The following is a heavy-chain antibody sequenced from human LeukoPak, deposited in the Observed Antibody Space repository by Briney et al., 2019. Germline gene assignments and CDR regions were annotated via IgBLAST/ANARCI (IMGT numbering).Heavy chain of an antibody. CDR1: GSSISSRSYY. D-gene: IGHD4-23*01. Sequence: SETLSLTCTVSGSSISSRSYYWGWIRQPPEKGLEWIGSIYYSGSTYYNPSLKSRVTISVDTSKNQFSLKLSSVTAADTAVYYCAREAGSVLKRATVVTRGFDYWGQGTLVTVSS. CDR3: AREAGSVLKRATVVTRGFDY. J-gene: IGHJ4*02. V-gene: IGHV4-39*07. CDR2: IYYSGST.